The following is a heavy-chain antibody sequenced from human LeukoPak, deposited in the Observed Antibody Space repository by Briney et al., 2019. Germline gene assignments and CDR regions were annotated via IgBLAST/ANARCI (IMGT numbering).Heavy chain of an antibody. D-gene: IGHD3-22*01. V-gene: IGHV3-23*01. J-gene: IGHJ6*02. CDR2: TSGSGGST. CDR3: ARATYYYDSRGYYRVDYYGMDV. Sequence: GGSLRLSCAASGFTFSTYAMNWVRQAPGKGLEWVSGTSGSGGSTYYADSVKGRFTISRDNSKNTLYLQMNSLRAEDTAVYYCARATYYYDSRGYYRVDYYGMDVWGQGTTVTVSS. CDR1: GFTFSTYA.